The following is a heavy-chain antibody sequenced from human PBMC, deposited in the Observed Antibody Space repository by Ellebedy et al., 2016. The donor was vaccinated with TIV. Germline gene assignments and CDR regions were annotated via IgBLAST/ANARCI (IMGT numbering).Heavy chain of an antibody. CDR2: ITESGGNT. V-gene: IGHV3-23*01. D-gene: IGHD4-23*01. CDR1: GFTFSSYS. CDR3: ARDPVGVGPAFDV. J-gene: IGHJ3*01. Sequence: GESLKISCAASGFTFSSYSMSWVRQAPGKGVEWVSSITESGGNTYYADSVKGRFTISRDNSKDTLFLQMNSLRAEDTAIYFCARDPVGVGPAFDVWGQGTMVTVSS.